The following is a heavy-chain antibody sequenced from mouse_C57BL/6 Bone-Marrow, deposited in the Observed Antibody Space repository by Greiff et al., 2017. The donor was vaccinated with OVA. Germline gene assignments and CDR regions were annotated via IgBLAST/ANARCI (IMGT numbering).Heavy chain of an antibody. V-gene: IGHV5-4*01. CDR3: ARAIRKYFAY. J-gene: IGHJ2*01. Sequence: EVQRVESGGGLVKPGGSLKLSCAASGFTFSSYAMSWVRQTPEKRLEWVATISDGGSYTYYPDNVKGRFTIFRDNAKTNLYLQMSHLKSEDTSMYYCARAIRKYFAYWGQGTTLTVSS. CDR2: ISDGGSYT. CDR1: GFTFSSYA.